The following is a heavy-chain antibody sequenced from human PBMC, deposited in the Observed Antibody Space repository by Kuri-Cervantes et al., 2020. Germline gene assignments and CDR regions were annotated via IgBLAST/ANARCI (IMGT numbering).Heavy chain of an antibody. CDR1: GFTLSSYA. CDR2: INGDTSNT. J-gene: IGHJ4*02. CDR3: ARGDYGDYPFFDY. V-gene: IGHV1-3*01. Sequence: ASVKVSCKGSGFTLSSYAMHWVRQAPGQRLEWMGWINGDTSNTKYSEKFQVRVTITRDTSASTAYMELSSLRSEDTAVYYCARGDYGDYPFFDYWGQGTLVTVSS. D-gene: IGHD4-17*01.